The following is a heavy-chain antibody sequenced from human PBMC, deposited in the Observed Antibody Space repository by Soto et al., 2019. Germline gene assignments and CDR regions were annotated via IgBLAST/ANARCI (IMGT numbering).Heavy chain of an antibody. Sequence: SAKVSCKASGYNFNIYGINWVRQAPGQGLELMGWISAYDGKTTYAEKFQGRVTMTTDASTSTAYMELRSLRSDDTAVYYCARDPHEYWTSYWFDPWGQVTLVTVSS. J-gene: IGHJ5*02. CDR2: ISAYDGKT. V-gene: IGHV1-18*01. D-gene: IGHD3-3*01. CDR3: ARDPHEYWTSYWFDP. CDR1: GYNFNIYG.